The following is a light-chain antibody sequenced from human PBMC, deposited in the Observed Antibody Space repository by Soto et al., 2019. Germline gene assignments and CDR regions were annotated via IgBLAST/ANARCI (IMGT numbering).Light chain of an antibody. V-gene: IGLV2-14*01. CDR1: SSDIGDYNS. Sequence: QSVLTQPASVSGSPGQSITISCTGTSSDIGDYNSVSWYQQHPGKAPQLMIYEVSNRPSGISNRFSGSKSGNTASLTISGPQAEDEADYACSSYTSSSTYVCGTGTKVT. CDR2: EVS. J-gene: IGLJ1*01. CDR3: SSYTSSSTYV.